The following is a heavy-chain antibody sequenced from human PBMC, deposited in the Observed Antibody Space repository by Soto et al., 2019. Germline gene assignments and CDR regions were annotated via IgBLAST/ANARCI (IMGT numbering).Heavy chain of an antibody. J-gene: IGHJ4*02. CDR1: GGSFSGYY. V-gene: IGHV4-34*01. CDR2: INHSGST. D-gene: IGHD3-10*01. Sequence: QVQLQQWGAGLLKPSETLSLTCAVYGGSFSGYYWNWIRQPPGKGLEWIGEINHSGSTNYNPSLNTRVTLSVHTSKNQCALRRSSVTAADTAVYSCARGYGRNFAYWGQGTLVTVSS. CDR3: ARGYGRNFAY.